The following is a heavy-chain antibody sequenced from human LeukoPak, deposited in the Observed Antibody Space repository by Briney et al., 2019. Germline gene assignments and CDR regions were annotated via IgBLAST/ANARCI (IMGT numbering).Heavy chain of an antibody. Sequence: ASVKVSCKASGYTFTSYDINWVRQATGQGLEWMGWMNPNSGNTGYAQKFQGRVTMTRNTSISTAYMELSSLRSEDTAVYYCARVPRYNWNDDRDFDYWGQGTLVTVSS. D-gene: IGHD1-20*01. V-gene: IGHV1-8*01. CDR2: MNPNSGNT. CDR1: GYTFTSYD. J-gene: IGHJ4*02. CDR3: ARVPRYNWNDDRDFDY.